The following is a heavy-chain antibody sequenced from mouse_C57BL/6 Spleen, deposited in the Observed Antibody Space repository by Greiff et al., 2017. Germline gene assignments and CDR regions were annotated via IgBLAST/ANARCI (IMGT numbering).Heavy chain of an antibody. CDR1: GYTFTSYW. Sequence: VQLQQSGAELAKPGASVKLSCKASGYTFTSYWMHWVKQRPGQGLEWIGYINPSSGYTKYNQTFKAKATLTADKSSSTAYMQLSSRTYEDSAVSYCARSFYYGYWGQGTTLTVSS. CDR3: ARSFYYGY. CDR2: INPSSGYT. V-gene: IGHV1-7*01. J-gene: IGHJ2*01.